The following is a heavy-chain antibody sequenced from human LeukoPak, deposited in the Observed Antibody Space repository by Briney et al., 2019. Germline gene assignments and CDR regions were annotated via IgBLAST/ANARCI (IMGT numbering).Heavy chain of an antibody. D-gene: IGHD3-22*01. CDR2: IYYSGST. Sequence: SETLSLTCTVSGGSISSRSYYWGWIRQPPGKGLEWIGSIYYSGSTYYNPSLQSRVTISVDTSKNQFSLKLSSVTAADTAVYYCATTSYYYDSPDYWGQGTLVTVSS. J-gene: IGHJ4*02. CDR3: ATTSYYYDSPDY. V-gene: IGHV4-39*01. CDR1: GGSISSRSYY.